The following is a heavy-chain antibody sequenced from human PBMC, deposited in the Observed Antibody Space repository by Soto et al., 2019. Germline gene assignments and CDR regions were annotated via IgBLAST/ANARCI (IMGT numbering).Heavy chain of an antibody. CDR2: ISSSSSYI. J-gene: IGHJ6*02. CDR3: AYLIAAAGSDDYYYYGIDV. CDR1: GFTFSSYS. V-gene: IGHV3-21*01. D-gene: IGHD6-13*01. Sequence: EVQLVESGGGLAKPGGSLRLSCAASGFTFSSYSMNWVRQAPGKGLEWVSSISSSSSYIYYADSVKGRFTISRDNAKNSLYLQMNSLRAEDTAVYYCAYLIAAAGSDDYYYYGIDVWGQGSTVTVSS.